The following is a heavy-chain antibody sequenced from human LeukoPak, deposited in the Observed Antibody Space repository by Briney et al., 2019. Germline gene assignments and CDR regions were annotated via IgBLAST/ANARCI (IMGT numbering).Heavy chain of an antibody. CDR1: GGSFSGYY. D-gene: IGHD3-22*01. CDR3: ARQNYYDSSGYYRNPRYFQH. Sequence: PSETLSLTCAVYGGSFSGYYWSWIRQPPGKGLEWIGEINHSGSTNYNPSLKSRVTISVDTSKNQFSLKLSSVTAADTAEYYCARQNYYDSSGYYRNPRYFQHWGQGTLVTVSS. J-gene: IGHJ1*01. V-gene: IGHV4-34*01. CDR2: INHSGST.